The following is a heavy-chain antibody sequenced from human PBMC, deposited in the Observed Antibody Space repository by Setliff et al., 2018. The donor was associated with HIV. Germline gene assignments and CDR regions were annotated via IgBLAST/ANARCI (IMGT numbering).Heavy chain of an antibody. Sequence: PSETLSLTCTVSGDSVSNGRYYWSWIRQPAGKGLEWIGYIYYSGSTYYNPSLKSRVSISVDTSNNQFSLKLSSVTAADTAMYYCARDICTSTSCPSGWFDPWGQGTLVTVSS. CDR2: IYYSGST. CDR3: ARDICTSTSCPSGWFDP. J-gene: IGHJ5*02. CDR1: GDSVSNGRYY. V-gene: IGHV4-31*03. D-gene: IGHD2-2*01.